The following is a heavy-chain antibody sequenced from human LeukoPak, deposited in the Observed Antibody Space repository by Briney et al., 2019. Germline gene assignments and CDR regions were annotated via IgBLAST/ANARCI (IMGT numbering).Heavy chain of an antibody. CDR3: ARETASGYLGFDF. D-gene: IGHD3-3*01. CDR1: GHTFTAYY. V-gene: IGHV1-2*02. CDR2: INPNSGGT. Sequence: ASVKVSCKASGHTFTAYYMFWVRQAPGQGLEWMGWINPNSGGTNFAPNFQGRVTMTRDTSISTAYMELRSLSSDDTAVYFCARETASGYLGFDFWGQGTLVTVSS. J-gene: IGHJ4*02.